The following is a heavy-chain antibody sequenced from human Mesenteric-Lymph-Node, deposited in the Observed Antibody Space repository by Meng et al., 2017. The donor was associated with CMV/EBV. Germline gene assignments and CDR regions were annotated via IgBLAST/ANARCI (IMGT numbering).Heavy chain of an antibody. D-gene: IGHD2-2*01. CDR3: AKEEGVGYQLIPTRYEYYYGLDV. Sequence: GESLKISCVVSGFTLDSYTMNWVRQAPGKGLEWVAQISRTSTYRYYADSVRGRFTVSRDNAKNSVYLQMSSLRVEDTAVYFCAKEEGVGYQLIPTRYEYYYGLDVWGQGTTVTVSS. CDR2: ISRTSTYR. V-gene: IGHV3-21*05. J-gene: IGHJ6*02. CDR1: GFTLDSYT.